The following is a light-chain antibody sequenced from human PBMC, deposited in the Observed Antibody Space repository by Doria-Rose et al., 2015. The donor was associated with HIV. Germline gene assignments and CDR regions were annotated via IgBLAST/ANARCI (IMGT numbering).Light chain of an antibody. Sequence: EIVMTQSPGTLSLSPGERATLSCRASQSFSSTYLAWYQQKPGQAPSLLIYDESTRATGIPDRFSASGSGTDFTLTINRLEPEDFALYYCHQYGTSWTFGQGTKGEI. CDR1: QSFSSTY. CDR2: DES. CDR3: HQYGTSWT. J-gene: IGKJ1*01. V-gene: IGKV3-20*01.